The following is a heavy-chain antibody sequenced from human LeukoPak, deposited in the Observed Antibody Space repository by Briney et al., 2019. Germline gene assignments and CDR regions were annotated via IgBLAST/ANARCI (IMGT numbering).Heavy chain of an antibody. V-gene: IGHV4-59*01. Sequence: PPETLSLTCTVSGGSISSYYWSWIQQPPGKGLEWIGYIYYSGSTNYNPSLKSRVTISVDTSKNQFSLKLSSVTAADTAVYYCARDQMYYDILTGYRGGWFDPWGQGTLVTVSS. CDR2: IYYSGST. D-gene: IGHD3-9*01. CDR1: GGSISSYY. J-gene: IGHJ5*02. CDR3: ARDQMYYDILTGYRGGWFDP.